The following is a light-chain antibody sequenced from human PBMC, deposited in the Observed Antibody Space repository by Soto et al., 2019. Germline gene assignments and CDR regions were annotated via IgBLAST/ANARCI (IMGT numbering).Light chain of an antibody. J-gene: IGKJ5*01. V-gene: IGKV1-39*01. CDR3: QENHAT. CDR2: YAS. CDR1: HYIGNF. Sequence: DTQMTQSPSSLSASVGDRVTITCRASHYIGNFLSWFQQRPGEAPRLLISYASSLQSGVPSRFSGRGSGTDFTLTISSLQSEDFATYDCQENHATFGQGTRLEIK.